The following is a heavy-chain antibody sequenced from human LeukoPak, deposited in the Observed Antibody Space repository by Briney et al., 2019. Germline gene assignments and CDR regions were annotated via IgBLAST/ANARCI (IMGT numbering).Heavy chain of an antibody. V-gene: IGHV3-30*02. CDR1: GFTFSSYG. D-gene: IGHD6-13*01. CDR2: IRYDGSNK. J-gene: IGHJ4*02. Sequence: PGGSLRLSCAASGFTFSSYGMHWVRQAPGKGLEWVAFIRYDGSNKYYADSVKGRFTISSDNSKNTLYLQMNSLRAEDTAVYYCAWGVVPAAAGSEYFDYWGQGTLVTVSS. CDR3: AWGVVPAAAGSEYFDY.